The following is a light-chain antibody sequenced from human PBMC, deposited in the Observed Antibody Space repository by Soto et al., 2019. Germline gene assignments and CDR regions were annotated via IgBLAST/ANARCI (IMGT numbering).Light chain of an antibody. Sequence: QSALTQPASVSGSPGQSITISCTGTSSDVGSYNLVSWYQQHPGKAPKLMIYEVSKRPSGVSNRFSGSKSGNTASLTISWLQAEDEADYYCCSYAGTPYVFGTGTKVTVL. CDR3: CSYAGTPYV. CDR2: EVS. V-gene: IGLV2-23*02. J-gene: IGLJ1*01. CDR1: SSDVGSYNL.